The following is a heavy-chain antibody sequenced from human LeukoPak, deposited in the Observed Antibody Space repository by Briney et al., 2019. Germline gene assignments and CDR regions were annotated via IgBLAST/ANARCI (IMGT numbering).Heavy chain of an antibody. CDR2: MSGGGGGT. CDR3: AKGLYDYALDV. Sequence: GGSLRLSCAASGFTFSNFAMSWVRQAPGKGLEWVSSMSGGGGGTYYADPVKGRFTISRDNFKNTLYLQMNSLRAEDTAIYCCAKGLYDYALDVWGQGTAVTVSS. J-gene: IGHJ6*02. V-gene: IGHV3-23*01. CDR1: GFTFSNFA.